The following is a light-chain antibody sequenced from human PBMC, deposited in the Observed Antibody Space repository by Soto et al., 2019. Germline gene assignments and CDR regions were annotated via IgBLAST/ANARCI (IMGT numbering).Light chain of an antibody. J-gene: IGLJ1*01. Sequence: QYALTQPRSVSGSPGQSVTISCTGTSSDVGGYNYVSWYQQHPGKAPKLIIYDVTTRPSGVPDRFSGSKSGNTASLTISGLQTEDEADYYCYSYAGRYTYVFGTGTKLTVL. V-gene: IGLV2-11*01. CDR3: YSYAGRYTYV. CDR2: DVT. CDR1: SSDVGGYNY.